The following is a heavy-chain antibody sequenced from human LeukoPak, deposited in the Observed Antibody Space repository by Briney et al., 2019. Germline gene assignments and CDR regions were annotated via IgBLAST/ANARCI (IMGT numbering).Heavy chain of an antibody. CDR1: GGSISSYY. D-gene: IGHD3-10*01. CDR3: ARVVFWYYYGSGSYFDY. J-gene: IGHJ4*02. CDR2: IYYSGST. Sequence: PETLSLTCTVSGGSISSYYWSWIRQPPGKGLEWIGYIYYSGSTNYNPSLKSRVTISVDSSKNQFSLKLSSVTAADTAVFYCARVVFWYYYGSGSYFDYWGQGTLVTVSS. V-gene: IGHV4-59*12.